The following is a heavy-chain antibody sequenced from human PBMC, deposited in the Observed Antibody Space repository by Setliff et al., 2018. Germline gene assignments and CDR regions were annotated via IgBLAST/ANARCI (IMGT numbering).Heavy chain of an antibody. D-gene: IGHD4-17*01. CDR2: ISAYNGNT. CDR1: GYTFTSYG. J-gene: IGHJ6*03. V-gene: IGHV1-18*01. CDR3: ARESNGDYVPYYYYYYMDV. Sequence: GASVKVSCKASGYTFTSYGISWVRQAPGQGLEWMGWISAYNGNTNYAQKHQGRVTMTTDTSTSTAYMELRSLRSDDTAVYYCARESNGDYVPYYYYYYMDVWGKGTTVTVSS.